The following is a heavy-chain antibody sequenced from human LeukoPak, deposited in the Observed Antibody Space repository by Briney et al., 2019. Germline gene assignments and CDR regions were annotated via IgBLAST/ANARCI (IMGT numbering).Heavy chain of an antibody. D-gene: IGHD2-21*01. Sequence: ASVKVSCMASGYTFTNYDISWVRQATGQGLEWLGWTNPNTGNTGYPQKFQGRVTFTTSTSTNTVYMELSGLTSEDTAIYYCAKAYCGGDCYPYFDSWGQGTPVTVSS. J-gene: IGHJ4*02. CDR3: AKAYCGGDCYPYFDS. CDR2: TNPNTGNT. CDR1: GYTFTNYD. V-gene: IGHV1-8*01.